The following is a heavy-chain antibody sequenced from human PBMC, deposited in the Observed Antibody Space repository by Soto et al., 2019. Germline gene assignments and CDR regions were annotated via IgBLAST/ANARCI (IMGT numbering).Heavy chain of an antibody. CDR1: GYIFTNYA. Sequence: ASVKVSCKASGYIFTNYAMHWVLQAPGQRLEWMGRINGGNGNTEYSEKLQGRVTMTRDKSASTAYMELSSLRSEDSAIYYCASSYGTSSTSNWFDPWGQGTVVTVSS. CDR3: ASSYGTSSTSNWFDP. J-gene: IGHJ5*02. D-gene: IGHD2-8*01. V-gene: IGHV1-3*01. CDR2: INGGNGNT.